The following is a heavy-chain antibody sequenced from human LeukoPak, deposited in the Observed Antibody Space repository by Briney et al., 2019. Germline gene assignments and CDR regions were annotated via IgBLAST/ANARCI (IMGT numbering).Heavy chain of an antibody. Sequence: QSGGSLRLSCAASGFTFSSYAMHWVRQAPGKGLEWVAVISYDGSNKYYADSVKGRFTISRDNSKNTLYLQMNSLRAEDTAVYYCARDRRAWSSSSWKSNWGQGTLVTVSS. CDR2: ISYDGSNK. D-gene: IGHD6-13*01. V-gene: IGHV3-30*04. CDR3: ARDRRAWSSSSWKSN. CDR1: GFTFSSYA. J-gene: IGHJ4*02.